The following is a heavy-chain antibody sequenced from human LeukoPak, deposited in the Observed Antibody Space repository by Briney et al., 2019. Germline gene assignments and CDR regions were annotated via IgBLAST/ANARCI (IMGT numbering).Heavy chain of an antibody. D-gene: IGHD1-14*01. J-gene: IGHJ4*02. CDR2: IYHSGST. CDR3: ARATGRYFDY. V-gene: IGHV4-30-2*01. CDR1: GGSISSGGYS. Sequence: SETLSLTCAVSGGSISSGGYSWSWIRQPPGKGLEWIGYIYHSGSTYYNPSLKSRVTISVDRSKNQFSLKLSSATAADTAVYYCARATGRYFDYWGQGTLVTVSS.